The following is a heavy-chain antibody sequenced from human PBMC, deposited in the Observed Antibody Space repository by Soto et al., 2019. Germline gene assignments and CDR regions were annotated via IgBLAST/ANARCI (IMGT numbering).Heavy chain of an antibody. J-gene: IGHJ6*02. CDR3: ASAWYGDQYYHGMGV. D-gene: IGHD6-13*01. CDR1: GFSLSTSGVG. Sequence: QITLKESGPTLVKPTQTLTLTCTFSGFSLSTSGVGVGWIRQPPGKALEWLALIYWDDDDRYSPSLRSRLSIAKDTSTKEVVLTMTNTDPVDTATYYCASAWYGDQYYHGMGVWGQGTTVTVSS. V-gene: IGHV2-5*02. CDR2: IYWDDDD.